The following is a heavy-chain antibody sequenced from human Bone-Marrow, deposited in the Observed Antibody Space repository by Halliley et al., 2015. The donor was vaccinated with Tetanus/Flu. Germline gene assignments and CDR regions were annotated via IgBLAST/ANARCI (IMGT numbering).Heavy chain of an antibody. Sequence: QLVQSGAEVGKPGAPVMVSCKASGSTFSGYYIHWVRHAPGQGLEWMGWISPNSGGAKYAQKFQGRVTMTRDTSTSTAYMELTRVRYDDTAVYFCARDSSGYYHFDHWGQGTLVTVSS. CDR2: ISPNSGGA. J-gene: IGHJ5*02. D-gene: IGHD3-22*01. CDR1: GSTFSGYY. CDR3: ARDSSGYYHFDH. V-gene: IGHV1-2*02.